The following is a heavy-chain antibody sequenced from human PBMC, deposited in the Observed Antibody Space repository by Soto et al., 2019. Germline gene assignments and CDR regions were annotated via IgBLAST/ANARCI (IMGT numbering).Heavy chain of an antibody. CDR1: GYTFTSYG. D-gene: IGHD2-8*01. CDR2: ISAYNGNT. CDR3: ARVYAILGGDAFDI. J-gene: IGHJ3*02. V-gene: IGHV1-18*01. Sequence: ASVQVSCKASGYTFTSYGISWVRQAPGQGLEWMGWISAYNGNTNYAQKLQGRVTMTTDTSTSTAYMELRSLRSDDTAVYYCARVYAILGGDAFDIWGQGTMVTVSS.